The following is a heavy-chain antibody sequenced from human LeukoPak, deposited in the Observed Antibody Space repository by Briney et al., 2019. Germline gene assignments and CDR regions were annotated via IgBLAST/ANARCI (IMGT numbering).Heavy chain of an antibody. V-gene: IGHV3-7*01. CDR3: ASRASSGWYYYYYYMDV. Sequence: GGSLRLSCAASGFTFSSYEMNWVRQAPGKGLERVANIKQDGSEKYYVDSVKGRFTISRDNAKNSLYLQMNSLRAEDTAVYYCASRASSGWYYYYYYMDVWGKGTTVTVSS. CDR1: GFTFSSYE. J-gene: IGHJ6*03. CDR2: IKQDGSEK. D-gene: IGHD6-19*01.